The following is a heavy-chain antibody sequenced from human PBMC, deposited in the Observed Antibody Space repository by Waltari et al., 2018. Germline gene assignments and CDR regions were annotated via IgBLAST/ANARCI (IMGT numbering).Heavy chain of an antibody. CDR3: ARGWIGTTSLGHDGMDV. V-gene: IGHV3-53*01. Sequence: EVQLVESVGGLIQPGGSLRLSCAVSGFTVSTNYMSWVRQAPGKGLEWVSVMYTGGDTYYADSVKGRFSISRDNSKNTLYLQMNSLRVEDTAIYYCARGWIGTTSLGHDGMDVWGQGTTVTVSS. J-gene: IGHJ6*02. D-gene: IGHD4-17*01. CDR1: GFTVSTNY. CDR2: MYTGGDT.